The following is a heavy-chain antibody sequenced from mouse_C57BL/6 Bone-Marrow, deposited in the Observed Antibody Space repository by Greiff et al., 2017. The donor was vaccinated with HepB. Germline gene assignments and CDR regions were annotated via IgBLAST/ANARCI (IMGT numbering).Heavy chain of an antibody. CDR1: GFSLTSYG. D-gene: IGHD1-1*01. V-gene: IGHV2-9*01. CDR2: IWGGGST. CDR3: ASLITTVVATRAY. J-gene: IGHJ3*01. Sequence: QVQLQQSGPGLVAPSQSLSITCTVSGFSLTSYGVDWVRQPPGKGLEWLGVIWGGGSTNYNSALMSRLSISKDNSKSQVFLKMNSLQTDDTAMYYCASLITTVVATRAYWGQGTLVTVSA.